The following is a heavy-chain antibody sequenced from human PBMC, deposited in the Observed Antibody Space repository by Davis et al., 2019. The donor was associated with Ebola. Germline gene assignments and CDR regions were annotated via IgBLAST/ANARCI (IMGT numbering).Heavy chain of an antibody. Sequence: MPSETLSLTCTVSGGSISSTSYYWGWIRQPPGKGLEWIGCIYYSGSTYYNASLKSRVTISVDTSMNQFSLKLSSVTAADTSVYFCAGHTISGGYYRGPFDYWGQGTLVTVSS. J-gene: IGHJ4*02. CDR1: GGSISSTSYY. CDR2: IYYSGST. D-gene: IGHD1-26*01. CDR3: AGHTISGGYYRGPFDY. V-gene: IGHV4-39*01.